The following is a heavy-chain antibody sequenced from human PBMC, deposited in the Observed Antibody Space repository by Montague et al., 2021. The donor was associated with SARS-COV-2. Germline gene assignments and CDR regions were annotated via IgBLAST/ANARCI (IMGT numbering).Heavy chain of an antibody. V-gene: IGHV4-59*01. CDR1: GGSISSYY. Sequence: SETLSPTCTVSGGSISSYYWSWIRQPPGKGLEWIGYTYYSGSTNYNPSLKSRVTISVDTSKNQFSLKLSSVTAADTAVYYCARGNTWEGYSYGFDYWGQGTLVTVSS. CDR2: TYYSGST. D-gene: IGHD5-18*01. J-gene: IGHJ4*02. CDR3: ARGNTWEGYSYGFDY.